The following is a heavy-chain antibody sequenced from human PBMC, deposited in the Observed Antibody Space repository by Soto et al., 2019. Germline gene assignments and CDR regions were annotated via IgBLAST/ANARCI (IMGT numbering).Heavy chain of an antibody. D-gene: IGHD1-26*01. CDR2: IAPFSATA. V-gene: IGHV1-69*12. J-gene: IGHJ5*02. CDR3: ATRRGAPTWFDP. Sequence: QVQLVQSGAEVKQPGSSGKVSCKASGSPFSRYAFTWVRQAPGQGREWMGGIAPFSATADYAQKFQGRVTITANESTSTAYLELSILVSEATAVYFAATRRGAPTWFDPWGQGTLFIVSS. CDR1: GSPFSRYA.